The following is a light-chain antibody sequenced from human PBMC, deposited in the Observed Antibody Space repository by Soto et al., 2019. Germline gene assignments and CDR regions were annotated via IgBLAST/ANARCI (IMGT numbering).Light chain of an antibody. CDR1: SSNIGAGYD. CDR3: QSYDSSPSGSQV. Sequence: QSALTQPPSVSGAPGQRVTISCTGSSSNIGAGYDVHWYQQLPGTAPKLLIYGNSNRPSGVPDRFSGSKSGTSASLAITGLQAEDEADYYCQSYDSSPSGSQVFGTGTKVTVL. CDR2: GNS. J-gene: IGLJ1*01. V-gene: IGLV1-40*01.